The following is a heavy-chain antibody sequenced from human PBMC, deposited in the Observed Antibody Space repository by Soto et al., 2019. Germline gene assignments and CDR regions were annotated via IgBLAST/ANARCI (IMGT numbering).Heavy chain of an antibody. CDR3: AHKLANVVVVPAAMIIFDY. D-gene: IGHD2-2*01. CDR1: GFLLSTSGVG. J-gene: IGHJ4*02. Sequence: AATLVRPTHALTLTCTFSGFLLSTSGVGVGWIRQPPGKALEWLALIYWNDDKRYSPSLKSRLTIAKYTSKDQVVLTMTNMDPVDTATYYCAHKLANVVVVPAAMIIFDYWGQGTLVTVSS. CDR2: IYWNDDK. V-gene: IGHV2-5*01.